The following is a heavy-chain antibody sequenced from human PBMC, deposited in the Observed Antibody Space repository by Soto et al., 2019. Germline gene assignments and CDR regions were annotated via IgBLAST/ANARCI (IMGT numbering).Heavy chain of an antibody. CDR3: AKVGSTVTNINWFDP. V-gene: IGHV3-23*01. Sequence: EVQLLESGGGWVHPGGSLRVSCAASGFTFSTYAMSWVRQAPGKGLEWVSAISDSGGSTYYADSVKGRFTISRDNSKNTLYLQMNTLKAEDTAVYYCAKVGSTVTNINWFDPWGQGTLVTVPS. J-gene: IGHJ5*02. D-gene: IGHD4-17*01. CDR1: GFTFSTYA. CDR2: ISDSGGST.